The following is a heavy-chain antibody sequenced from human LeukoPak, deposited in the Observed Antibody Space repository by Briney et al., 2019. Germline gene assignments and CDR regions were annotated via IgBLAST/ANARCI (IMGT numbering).Heavy chain of an antibody. CDR2: ISSSGSTI. J-gene: IGHJ4*02. V-gene: IGHV3-48*04. CDR1: GFPFSTYS. Sequence: GGSLRLSCAASGFPFSTYSMNWVRQDPGKGLEWVSYISSSGSTIYYADSVKGRFTISRDNAKNSLYLQMNSLRAEDTAVYYCARDSPAAMVRYGCFDYWGQGTLVTVSS. CDR3: ARDSPAAMVRYGCFDY. D-gene: IGHD5-18*01.